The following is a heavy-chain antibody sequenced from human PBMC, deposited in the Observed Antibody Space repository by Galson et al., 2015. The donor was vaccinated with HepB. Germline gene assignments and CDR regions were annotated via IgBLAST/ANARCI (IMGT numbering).Heavy chain of an antibody. Sequence: QSGAEVKKPGESLKMSCKGSGYSFTNSWIGWARQVPGKGLEWMAIIYPGDSDTRYSPSFQGQVTISADKSISTAYLQWSSLRASDTAMYYCARGRGYCISTSCYEFDYWGQGTLVTVSS. CDR2: IYPGDSDT. CDR3: ARGRGYCISTSCYEFDY. CDR1: GYSFTNSW. J-gene: IGHJ4*02. D-gene: IGHD2-2*01. V-gene: IGHV5-51*01.